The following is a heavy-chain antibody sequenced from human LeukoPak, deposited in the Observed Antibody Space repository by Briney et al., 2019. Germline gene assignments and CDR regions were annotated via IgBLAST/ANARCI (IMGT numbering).Heavy chain of an antibody. J-gene: IGHJ1*01. V-gene: IGHV3-49*03. CDR1: GFNFGAYA. CDR3: TRGSDPLFWFGEGFQH. CDR2: IRSKTFRGTT. D-gene: IGHD3-10*01. Sequence: GGSLRLSCRASGFNFGAYAMSWFRRAPGKGLEWVGFIRSKTFRGTTEDAASVKGRFIISRDDSESITYLQMNSLKTEDTGLYYCTRGSDPLFWFGEGFQHWGQGSLVTVSS.